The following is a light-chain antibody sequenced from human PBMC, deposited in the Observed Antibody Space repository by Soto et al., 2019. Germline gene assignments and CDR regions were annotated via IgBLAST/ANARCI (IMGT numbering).Light chain of an antibody. J-gene: IGKJ1*01. CDR2: RAS. CDR3: QQYNSFPWT. Sequence: DLQMTHSPSTLSASVGDRVTITCRASQNVNTWLAWYRQKPGEAPKVLIYRASNLERGVPSRFSGSGSGTEFTLTISSLLPEDFATYYCQQYNSFPWTFGQGTKVDI. V-gene: IGKV1-5*03. CDR1: QNVNTW.